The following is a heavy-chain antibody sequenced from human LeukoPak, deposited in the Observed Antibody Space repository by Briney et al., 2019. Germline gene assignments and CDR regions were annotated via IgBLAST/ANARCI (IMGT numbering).Heavy chain of an antibody. CDR2: IRYDGSNK. CDR3: AKLCITMVRGVRWDAFDI. V-gene: IGHV3-30*02. Sequence: GGSLRLSCAASGFTFSSYGMHWVRQAPGKGLEWVAFIRYDGSNKYYADSVKGRFTISRDNSKNTLYLQMNSLRAEDTAVYYCAKLCITMVRGVRWDAFDIWGQGTMVTVSS. D-gene: IGHD3-10*01. J-gene: IGHJ3*02. CDR1: GFTFSSYG.